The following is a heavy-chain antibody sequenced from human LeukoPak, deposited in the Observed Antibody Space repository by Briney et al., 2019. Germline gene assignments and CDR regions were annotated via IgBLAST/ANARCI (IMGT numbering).Heavy chain of an antibody. V-gene: IGHV3-74*01. CDR1: GFTFSRYW. Sequence: GGSLRLSCAASGFTFSRYWMHWVRQAPGKGLVWVSRTNSDGSLPSYADSVKGRFTISRDNAKNTLYLQMNCLGVEDTAIYYCARGLPGYSNTWNDHWGQGTLVTVSS. CDR2: TNSDGSLP. CDR3: ARGLPGYSNTWNDH. D-gene: IGHD6-13*01. J-gene: IGHJ5*02.